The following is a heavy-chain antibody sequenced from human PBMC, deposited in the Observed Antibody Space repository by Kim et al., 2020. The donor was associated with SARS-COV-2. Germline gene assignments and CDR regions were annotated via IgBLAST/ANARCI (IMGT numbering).Heavy chain of an antibody. Sequence: GGSLRLSCAASGFDISSYWMSWIRHVAGKGLEWVANVKQDGSEKYYVDSVEGRFIISRDNAKGSVTLQMSSLRVEDTGIYYCARVGFLEWSASQRAPRGISGRFDFWGQGARVVVSS. CDR1: GFDISSYW. D-gene: IGHD3-3*01. CDR3: ARVGFLEWSASQRAPRGISGRFDF. V-gene: IGHV3-7*03. CDR2: VKQDGSEK. J-gene: IGHJ4*02.